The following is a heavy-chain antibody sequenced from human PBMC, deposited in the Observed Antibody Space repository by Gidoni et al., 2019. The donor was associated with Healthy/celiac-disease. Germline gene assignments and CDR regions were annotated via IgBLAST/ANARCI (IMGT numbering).Heavy chain of an antibody. CDR2: IKSKTDGGTT. CDR1: GFTFSNAW. Sequence: EVQLVESGGGLVTPGGSLRLSCAASGFTFSNAWMNWVRQAPGKGLEWVGRIKSKTDGGTTDYAAPVKGRFTISRDDSKNTLYLQMNSLKTEDTAVYYCTTHPVGWVYYYYYYMDVWGKGTTVTVSS. V-gene: IGHV3-15*07. J-gene: IGHJ6*03. CDR3: TTHPVGWVYYYYYYMDV. D-gene: IGHD3-10*01.